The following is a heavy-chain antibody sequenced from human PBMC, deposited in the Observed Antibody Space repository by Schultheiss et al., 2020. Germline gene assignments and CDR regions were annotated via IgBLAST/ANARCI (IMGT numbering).Heavy chain of an antibody. CDR2: IRVSTTTI. CDR3: VKEVSYEKQQWLVPYLDY. D-gene: IGHD6-19*01. Sequence: GGSLRLSCAASGFTFSSYSMNWVRQAPGKGLEWLSYIRVSTTTIHYAESVKGRFTVSRDNSKNTLYLQMNSLRAEDTAVYYCVKEVSYEKQQWLVPYLDYWGQGTLVTVSS. J-gene: IGHJ4*02. V-gene: IGHV3-48*01. CDR1: GFTFSSYS.